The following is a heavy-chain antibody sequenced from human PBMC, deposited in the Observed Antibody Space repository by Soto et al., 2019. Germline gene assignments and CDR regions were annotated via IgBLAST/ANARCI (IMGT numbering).Heavy chain of an antibody. CDR2: IYYSGST. CDR1: GGSISSSSYY. Sequence: QLQLQESGPGLVKPSETLSLTCTVSGGSISSSSYYWGWIRQPPGKGLEWIGSIYYSGSTYYNPSLKRRLNISVDTSKNQFSLKRSSVTAADTAVYYCARHQGVFGPLYYYYYMDVWGKGTTVTVSS. CDR3: ARHQGVFGPLYYYYYMDV. V-gene: IGHV4-39*01. J-gene: IGHJ6*03. D-gene: IGHD3-10*01.